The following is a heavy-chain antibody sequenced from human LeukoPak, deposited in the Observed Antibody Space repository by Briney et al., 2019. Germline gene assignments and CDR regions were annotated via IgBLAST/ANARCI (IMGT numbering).Heavy chain of an antibody. Sequence: KPSETLSLTCAVYGGSFSGYYWNWIRQPPGQGLEWIREINHGGGTSYHPSLKSRVTISVDTSNNQFSLNLISVTAADTAVYYCARGRRPRGWPGGRNFFDPWGQGTLVTVSS. CDR1: GGSFSGYY. D-gene: IGHD3-16*01. J-gene: IGHJ5*02. V-gene: IGHV4-34*01. CDR3: ARGRRPRGWPGGRNFFDP. CDR2: INHGGGT.